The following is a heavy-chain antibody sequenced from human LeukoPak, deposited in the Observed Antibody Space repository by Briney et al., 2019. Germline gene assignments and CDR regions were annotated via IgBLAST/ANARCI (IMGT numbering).Heavy chain of an antibody. D-gene: IGHD6-19*01. CDR2: IHTSGST. CDR1: GGSISNYH. CDR3: ARRHISSGWSFDY. J-gene: IGHJ4*02. Sequence: SETLSLTYTVSGGSISNYHWSWIRQPAGKGLEWIGQIHTSGSTNYNPPLKSRVTVSIDTPENQLSLTIRSVTAADTAIYYCARRHISSGWSFDYWGQGTLVTVSS. V-gene: IGHV4-4*07.